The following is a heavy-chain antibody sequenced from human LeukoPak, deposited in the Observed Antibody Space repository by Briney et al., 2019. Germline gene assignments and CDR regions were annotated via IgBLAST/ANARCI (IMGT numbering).Heavy chain of an antibody. CDR2: INHSGST. CDR3: ARIQYDFWSGYTNWFDP. J-gene: IGHJ5*02. Sequence: PSETLSLTCAVYGGSFSGYYWSWIRQPPRKGLEWIGEINHSGSTNYNPSLKSRVTISVDTSKNQFSLKLSSVTAADTAVYYCARIQYDFWSGYTNWFDPWGQGTLVTVSS. CDR1: GGSFSGYY. V-gene: IGHV4-34*01. D-gene: IGHD3-3*01.